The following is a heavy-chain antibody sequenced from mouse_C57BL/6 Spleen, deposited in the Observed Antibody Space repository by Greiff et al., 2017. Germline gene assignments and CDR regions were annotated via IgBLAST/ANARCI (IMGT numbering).Heavy chain of an antibody. Sequence: QVQLQPSGAELVQPGASVKISCKASGYAFSSYWMNWVKQRPGKGLEWIGQIYPGDGDTNYTGKFKGKATLTADKSSSTAYMQLSSLTSEDAAVYFCASGTTVPIAYWGQGTLVTVSA. CDR2: IYPGDGDT. CDR1: GYAFSSYW. CDR3: ASGTTVPIAY. D-gene: IGHD1-1*01. V-gene: IGHV1-80*01. J-gene: IGHJ3*01.